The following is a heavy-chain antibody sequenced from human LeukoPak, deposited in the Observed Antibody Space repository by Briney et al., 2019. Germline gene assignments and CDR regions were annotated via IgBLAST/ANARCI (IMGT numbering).Heavy chain of an antibody. V-gene: IGHV1-18*01. D-gene: IGHD3-22*01. Sequence: ASVKVSCKASGYTLTSYGISWVRQAPGQGLEWMGWISAYNGNTNYAQKLQGRVTMTTDTSTSTAYMELRSLRSDDTAVYYCAREENYYDSSGYYYEVGYFDYWGQGTLVTVSS. CDR1: GYTLTSYG. CDR3: AREENYYDSSGYYYEVGYFDY. CDR2: ISAYNGNT. J-gene: IGHJ4*02.